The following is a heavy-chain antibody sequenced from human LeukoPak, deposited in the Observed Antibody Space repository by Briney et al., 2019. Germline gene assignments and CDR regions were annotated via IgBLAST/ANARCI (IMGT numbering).Heavy chain of an antibody. Sequence: GGSLRLSCAASGFTLNSFFLNWGRLTAGRGLGWVACISQDGSETFYMDSVRGRFTISRDNTKNSLYLQMDSLRAEDTAVYFCVRDLGHSRHYFEYWGQGALVTVSS. CDR3: VRDLGHSRHYFEY. V-gene: IGHV3-7*01. D-gene: IGHD7-27*01. CDR1: GFTLNSFF. CDR2: ISQDGSET. J-gene: IGHJ4*02.